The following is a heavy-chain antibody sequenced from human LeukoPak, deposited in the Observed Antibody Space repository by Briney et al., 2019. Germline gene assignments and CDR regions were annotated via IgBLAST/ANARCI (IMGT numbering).Heavy chain of an antibody. Sequence: GGSLRLSCAASGFTFSSYGMYWVRQAPGKGLEWVAFIRYDGSNKYYADSVKGRFTISRDNAKKSLYLQMNSLRAEDTAVYYCARARLTDYVWGRRTFDIWGQGTMVTISS. D-gene: IGHD3-16*01. J-gene: IGHJ3*02. CDR1: GFTFSSYG. CDR2: IRYDGSNK. CDR3: ARARLTDYVWGRRTFDI. V-gene: IGHV3-30*02.